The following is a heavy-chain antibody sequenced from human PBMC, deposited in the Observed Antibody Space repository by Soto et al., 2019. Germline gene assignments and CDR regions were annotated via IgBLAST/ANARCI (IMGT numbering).Heavy chain of an antibody. J-gene: IGHJ4*02. V-gene: IGHV3-23*01. CDR3: AKVSSSWYSGFFDL. D-gene: IGHD6-13*01. Sequence: EVQLLESGGGLVQPGGSLRLSCTASGFTFNSHAMTCVRQAPGKGLEWVSGLSDSGSSTYYADSVKGRFTISRDNFMNTVYLQMNTLRVEDTAVYYCAKVSSSWYSGFFDLWGQGTLVTVSS. CDR2: LSDSGSST. CDR1: GFTFNSHA.